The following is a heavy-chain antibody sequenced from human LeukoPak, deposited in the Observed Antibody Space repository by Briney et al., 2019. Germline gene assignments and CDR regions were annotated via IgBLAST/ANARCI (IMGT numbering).Heavy chain of an antibody. CDR2: IFPGDSDT. Sequence: GESLKISCKGSGYSFANYWIGWVRQMPGKGLEWMGIIFPGDSDTRYSPSFQGQVTISVDKSISTAYLQWSSLKASDTAMYYCARKQNVDTATLDYWGQGTLVLVSS. CDR1: GYSFANYW. V-gene: IGHV5-51*01. J-gene: IGHJ4*02. CDR3: ARKQNVDTATLDY. D-gene: IGHD5-18*01.